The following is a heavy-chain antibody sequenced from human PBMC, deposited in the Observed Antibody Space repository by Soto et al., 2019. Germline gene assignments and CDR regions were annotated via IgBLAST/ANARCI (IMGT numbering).Heavy chain of an antibody. V-gene: IGHV1-3*01. Sequence: ASLKGSCKASGYTFTSYAMQWLRQVPGQRLEWMGWINAGNGNTKYSQKFQGRVTITSDTSASTDYMGLSSLRSEDTAVYYCARPMRYYYDRSGQSAWFDPWGQGTQVTVS. CDR1: GYTFTSYA. CDR2: INAGNGNT. CDR3: ARPMRYYYDRSGQSAWFDP. J-gene: IGHJ5*02. D-gene: IGHD3-22*01.